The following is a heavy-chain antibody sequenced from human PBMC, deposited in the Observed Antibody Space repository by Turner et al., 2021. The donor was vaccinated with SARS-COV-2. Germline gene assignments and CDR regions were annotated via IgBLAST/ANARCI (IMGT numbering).Heavy chain of an antibody. Sequence: QLQLQESGPGLLKPSESLSLTCTVSGGSISSSTYYWGWVRQPPGMGLEWIGSIHYSGNTYYNSSLKSRVTLSVDTSKNQFSLKLTSVTAADTAVYYCARQPGGVIRDPKYFHHWGQGTLVTVSS. D-gene: IGHD3-10*01. J-gene: IGHJ1*01. CDR3: ARQPGGVIRDPKYFHH. CDR1: GGSISSSTYY. CDR2: IHYSGNT. V-gene: IGHV4-39*01.